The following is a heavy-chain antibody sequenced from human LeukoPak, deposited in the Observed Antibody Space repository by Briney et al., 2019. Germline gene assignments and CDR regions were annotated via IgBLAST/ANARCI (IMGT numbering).Heavy chain of an antibody. CDR2: IYTSGST. D-gene: IGHD2-15*01. J-gene: IGHJ4*02. V-gene: IGHV4-4*07. Sequence: SETLSLTCTVSGGSISSYYWSWIRQPAGKGLEWNGRIYTSGSTNYNPSLESRVTISVDTSKNQFSLKLSSVTAADTAVYFCARHECGGSCYPEDYWGQGTLVTVSS. CDR1: GGSISSYY. CDR3: ARHECGGSCYPEDY.